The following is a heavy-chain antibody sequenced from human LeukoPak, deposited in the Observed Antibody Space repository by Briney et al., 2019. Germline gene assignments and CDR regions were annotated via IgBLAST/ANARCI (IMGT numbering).Heavy chain of an antibody. D-gene: IGHD3-10*01. Sequence: AGGSLRLSCAASGFTFSSYAMSWVRQAPGKGLEWVSAISGSGGSTYYADSVKGRFTISRDNSKNTLYLQMNSLRAEDTAVYYCAKNSYYYGSGSDYFDYWGQGTLVTVSS. J-gene: IGHJ4*02. V-gene: IGHV3-23*01. CDR3: AKNSYYYGSGSDYFDY. CDR2: ISGSGGST. CDR1: GFTFSSYA.